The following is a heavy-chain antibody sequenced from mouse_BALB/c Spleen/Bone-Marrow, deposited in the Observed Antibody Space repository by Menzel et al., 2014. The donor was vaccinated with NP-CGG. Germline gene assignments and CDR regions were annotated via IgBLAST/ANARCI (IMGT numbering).Heavy chain of an antibody. CDR1: GYTSTDHA. Sequence: VQLQQSGAKLVRPGVSVKISCKGSGYTSTDHAIHWVKRSHAKSLEWIGVISGYYGDAIYNQKFKGKATMTVDKSSSTAYMELDRLTSEDSAIYYCARSGKVRNAMDYWGQGTSVTVSS. J-gene: IGHJ4*01. CDR2: ISGYYGDA. D-gene: IGHD2-14*01. V-gene: IGHV1S137*01. CDR3: ARSGKVRNAMDY.